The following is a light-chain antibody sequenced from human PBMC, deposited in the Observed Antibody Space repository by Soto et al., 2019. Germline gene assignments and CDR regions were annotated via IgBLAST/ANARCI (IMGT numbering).Light chain of an antibody. Sequence: EIVLTQSPATLSLSPGERATLSCRASLSVSSYLAWYQQKPGQAPRLLIYDASNRATVIPARFSGSGSGTAFPLTISSLEPGDFAVYYCQQRSNRPWTFGQGTKVEIK. CDR2: DAS. CDR1: LSVSSY. J-gene: IGKJ1*01. V-gene: IGKV3-11*01. CDR3: QQRSNRPWT.